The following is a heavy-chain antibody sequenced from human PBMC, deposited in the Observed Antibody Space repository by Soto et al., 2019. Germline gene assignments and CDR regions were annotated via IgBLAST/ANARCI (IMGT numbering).Heavy chain of an antibody. V-gene: IGHV1-8*01. J-gene: IGHJ4*02. CDR2: MNPNSGNT. CDR3: ARGTHWYSSGWCSY. Sequence: ASVKLSCKASGYTFTRYDINWVRQATGQGLEWMGWMNPNSGNTGYAQKFQGRVTMTRNTSISTAYMELSSLRSEDTAVYYCARGTHWYSSGWCSYWGQGTLVTVSS. D-gene: IGHD6-19*01. CDR1: GYTFTRYD.